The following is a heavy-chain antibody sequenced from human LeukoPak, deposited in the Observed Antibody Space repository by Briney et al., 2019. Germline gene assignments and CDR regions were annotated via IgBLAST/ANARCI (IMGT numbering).Heavy chain of an antibody. CDR3: ARGQVVTGFDY. J-gene: IGHJ4*02. Sequence: PSETLSLTCAVCGGSFSGYYWSWIRQPPGKGLEWIGEINHSGSTNYNPSLKSRVTIPVDTSKNQFSLKLSSVTAADTAVYYCARGQVVTGFDYWGQGTLVTVSS. V-gene: IGHV4-34*01. CDR2: INHSGST. CDR1: GGSFSGYY. D-gene: IGHD2-21*02.